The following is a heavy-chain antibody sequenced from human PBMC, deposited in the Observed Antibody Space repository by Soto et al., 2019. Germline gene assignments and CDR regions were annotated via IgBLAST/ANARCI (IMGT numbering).Heavy chain of an antibody. J-gene: IGHJ6*02. CDR1: GFSLTTSGVG. CDR2: IYWDDDE. CDR3: VHSRMDV. V-gene: IGHV2-5*02. Sequence: VSGPTLVNPTQTLTLTCAFSGFSLTTSGVGVGWIRQPPGKALEWLALIYWDDDERYSPSLKTRLTITKDTSTNQVVLTMTKMDPVDTATYYCVHSRMDVWGQGTTVTVSS.